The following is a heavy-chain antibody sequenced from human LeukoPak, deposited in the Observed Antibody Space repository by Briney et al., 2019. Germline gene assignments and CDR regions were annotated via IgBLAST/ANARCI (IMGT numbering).Heavy chain of an antibody. D-gene: IGHD5-12*01. Sequence: GASVKVSCKASGGTFSSYAISWVRQAPGQGLEWMGRIIPILGIANYAQKLQGRVTMTTDTSTSTAYMELRSLRSDDTAVYYCARDRYSGYDFFLADYWGQGTLVTVSS. CDR2: IIPILGIA. CDR1: GGTFSSYA. J-gene: IGHJ4*02. V-gene: IGHV1-69*04. CDR3: ARDRYSGYDFFLADY.